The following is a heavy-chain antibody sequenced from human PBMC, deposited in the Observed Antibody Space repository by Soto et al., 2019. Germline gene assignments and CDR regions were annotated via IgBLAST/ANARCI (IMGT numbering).Heavy chain of an antibody. D-gene: IGHD3-16*01. CDR1: EFIFSNYN. Sequence: GGSLRLSCAASEFIFSNYNMNWVRQAPGKGLEWVSYISASGNTIYYADSVKGRFTISRDSARNSLYLQMNSLRDEDTAVYYCAGGPNYFLWYFDYWGLGTLVTVSS. CDR2: ISASGNTI. V-gene: IGHV3-48*02. J-gene: IGHJ4*02. CDR3: AGGPNYFLWYFDY.